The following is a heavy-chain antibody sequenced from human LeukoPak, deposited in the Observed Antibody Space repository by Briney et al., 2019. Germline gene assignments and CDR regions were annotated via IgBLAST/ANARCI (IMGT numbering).Heavy chain of an antibody. V-gene: IGHV3-23*01. CDR1: GFTFSSSA. CDR3: AKVSWSSGSYSGGY. D-gene: IGHD1-26*01. J-gene: IGHJ4*02. CDR2: ISGSGCST. Sequence: GGSLRLSCAASGFTFSSSAMSWVRQAPGKGLEWVSAISGSGCSTYYADSVKGRFTISRDNSKNTLYLQMNSLRAEDTAVYCCAKVSWSSGSYSGGYWGQGTLVTVSS.